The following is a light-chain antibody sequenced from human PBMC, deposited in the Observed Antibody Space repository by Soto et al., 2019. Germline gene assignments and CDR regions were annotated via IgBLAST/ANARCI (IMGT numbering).Light chain of an antibody. J-gene: IGKJ5*01. Sequence: EIVVTQSPATLYFSPGERATLSCRASQSVSSYLAWYQQKPGQAPRLLIYDASNRATGIPARFSGSGSGTDFTLTISSLEPEDFAVYYCQQRSNWPITFGQGTRLEIK. CDR1: QSVSSY. CDR2: DAS. V-gene: IGKV3-11*01. CDR3: QQRSNWPIT.